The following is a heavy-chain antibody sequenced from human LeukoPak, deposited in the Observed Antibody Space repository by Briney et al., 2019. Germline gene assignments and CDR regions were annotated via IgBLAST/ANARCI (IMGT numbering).Heavy chain of an antibody. D-gene: IGHD6-13*01. CDR3: ASLYSSSWYPGTGYFDY. CDR2: IYYSGST. V-gene: IGHV4-31*03. CDR1: GGSISSGRYY. J-gene: IGHJ4*02. Sequence: SQTLSLTCTVSGGSISSGRYYWSWIRQHPGKGLEWIGYIYYSGSTYYNPSLKSRVTISVDTSKNQFSLKLSSVTAADTAVYCCASLYSSSWYPGTGYFDYWGQGTLVTVSS.